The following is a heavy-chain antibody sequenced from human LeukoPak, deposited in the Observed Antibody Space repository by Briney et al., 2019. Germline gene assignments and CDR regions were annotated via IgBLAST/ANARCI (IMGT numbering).Heavy chain of an antibody. J-gene: IGHJ6*02. CDR2: INSDGSST. Sequence: QPGGSLRLSCAASGFTFSSYWMHWVRQAPGKGLVWVSRINSDGSSTSYADSVKGRFTISRDNSENTVYLQMNSLRAEDTAVYYCARDRRSSGFYGMDVWGQGTTVTVSS. CDR3: ARDRRSSGFYGMDV. V-gene: IGHV3-74*01. CDR1: GFTFSSYW. D-gene: IGHD6-19*01.